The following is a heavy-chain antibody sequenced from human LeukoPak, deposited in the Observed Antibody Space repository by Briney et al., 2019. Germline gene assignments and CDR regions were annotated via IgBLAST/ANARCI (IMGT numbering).Heavy chain of an antibody. CDR2: IIQDGSAK. J-gene: IGHJ4*02. D-gene: IGHD3-22*01. CDR1: GFTFNNYR. Sequence: GGSLRLSCVASGFTFNNYRMSWVRQPPGKGLVWVANIIQDGSAKNYVDSVKGRFTISRDNAKNSLYLQMNSLRAEDTAVYYCARVTSYYYNTSGDYYFDYWGQGTLVTVSS. CDR3: ARVTSYYYNTSGDYYFDY. V-gene: IGHV3-7*04.